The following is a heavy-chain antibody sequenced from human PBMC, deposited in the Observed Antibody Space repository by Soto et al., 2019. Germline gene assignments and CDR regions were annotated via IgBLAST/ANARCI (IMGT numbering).Heavy chain of an antibody. J-gene: IGHJ6*02. Sequence: ASVKVSCKASGYTFTPHHMHWVRQAPGQGPEWMGIFNPSDGSTNYAQKFQGRVTMTRDTSTSTVYMELSSLRSEDTAVYYCARGLRGCSSTSCYWAYYYYGMDVWGQGTTVTVSS. V-gene: IGHV1-46*01. CDR3: ARGLRGCSSTSCYWAYYYYGMDV. CDR2: FNPSDGST. CDR1: GYTFTPHH. D-gene: IGHD2-2*01.